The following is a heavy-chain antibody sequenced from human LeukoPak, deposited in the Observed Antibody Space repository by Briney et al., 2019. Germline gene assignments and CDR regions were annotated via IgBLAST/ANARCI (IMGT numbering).Heavy chain of an antibody. D-gene: IGHD2-15*01. V-gene: IGHV4-38-2*01. CDR3: ARHSYCSGGSCHLDY. CDR2: IYYNGRT. J-gene: IGHJ4*02. CDR1: GFTFSDYY. Sequence: GSLRLSCAASGFTFSDYYMSWIRQAPGKGLEWIGNIYYNGRTYYSPSLKSRGTISVDTSNNQFSLKLSSVTAADTAVYYCARHSYCSGGSCHLDYWGQGTLVTVSS.